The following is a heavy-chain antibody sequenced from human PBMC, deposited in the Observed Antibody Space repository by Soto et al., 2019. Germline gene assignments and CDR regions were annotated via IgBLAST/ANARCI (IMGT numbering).Heavy chain of an antibody. Sequence: QVHRVQSGAEVKKPGASVKVSCQGSGYAFTTYGITWVRQAPGQGLEWMGWISAHNGNTNYAQKLQGRVTVTRDTSTSTAYMELRSLRYDDTAVYYCARGRYGDYWGQGALVTVYS. CDR2: ISAHNGNT. CDR1: GYAFTTYG. CDR3: ARGRYGDY. D-gene: IGHD1-1*01. J-gene: IGHJ4*02. V-gene: IGHV1-18*01.